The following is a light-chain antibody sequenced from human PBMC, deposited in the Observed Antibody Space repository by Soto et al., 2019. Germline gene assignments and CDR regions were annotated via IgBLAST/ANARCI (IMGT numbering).Light chain of an antibody. J-gene: IGKJ5*01. CDR2: VAS. CDR3: LQANAFPIT. Sequence: DIQMTQSPSSVSASVGDRVTITCRASQDISGWLAWYQQKPGKAPKLLIYVASSLQSGVPSRFSGSGSGTYFTLTISSLQPEDFATYYCLQANAFPITFGQGTRLEIK. V-gene: IGKV1-12*01. CDR1: QDISGW.